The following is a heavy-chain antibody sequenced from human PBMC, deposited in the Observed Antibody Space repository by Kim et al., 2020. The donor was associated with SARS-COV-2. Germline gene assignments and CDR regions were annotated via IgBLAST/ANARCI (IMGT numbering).Heavy chain of an antibody. CDR3: ARLARYGSGSYYFDY. J-gene: IGHJ4*02. Sequence: QKFQGRVTMTRDTSISTAYMELSRLRSDDTAVYYCARLARYGSGSYYFDYWGQGTLVTVSS. V-gene: IGHV1-2*02. D-gene: IGHD3-10*01.